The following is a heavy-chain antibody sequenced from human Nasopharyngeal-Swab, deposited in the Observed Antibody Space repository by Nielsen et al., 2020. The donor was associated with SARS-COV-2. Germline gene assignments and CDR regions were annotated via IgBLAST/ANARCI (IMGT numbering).Heavy chain of an antibody. V-gene: IGHV3-33*01. J-gene: IGHJ6*02. Sequence: GESLKISCAASGFTLSSYGMHWVRQAPSKGLEWVAVIWYDGSNKYYADSVKARFTITRDNSKNTLYLQMNSLRAEDTAVYYCARTTSYYYSMDVWGQGTTVTVSS. CDR3: ARTTSYYYSMDV. CDR2: IWYDGSNK. CDR1: GFTLSSYG. D-gene: IGHD4-17*01.